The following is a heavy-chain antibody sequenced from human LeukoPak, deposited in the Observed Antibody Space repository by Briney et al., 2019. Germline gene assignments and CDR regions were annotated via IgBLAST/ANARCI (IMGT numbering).Heavy chain of an antibody. J-gene: IGHJ6*03. CDR2: ISYDGSNK. D-gene: IGHD4-17*01. V-gene: IGHV3-30-3*01. CDR3: AKDQAPYGDYYYYMDV. CDR1: GFTFSSYA. Sequence: QPGRSLRLSCAASGFTFSSYAMHWVRQAPGKGLEWVAVISYDGSNKYYADSVKGRFTISRDNSKNTLYLQMNSLRAEDTAVYYCAKDQAPYGDYYYYMDVWGKGTTVTVSS.